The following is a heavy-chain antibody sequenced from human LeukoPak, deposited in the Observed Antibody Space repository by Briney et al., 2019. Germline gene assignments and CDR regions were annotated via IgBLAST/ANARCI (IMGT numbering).Heavy chain of an antibody. J-gene: IGHJ5*02. CDR2: ISVYNGNT. CDR3: ARSGYSSSWAGNWFDP. CDR1: GYTFTSYG. Sequence: ASVKVSCKASGYTFTSYGISWVRQAPGQGLEWMGWISVYNGNTNYAQKLQGRVTMTTDTSTSTAYMELRSLRSDDTAVYYCARSGYSSSWAGNWFDPWGQGTLVTVSS. D-gene: IGHD6-13*01. V-gene: IGHV1-18*01.